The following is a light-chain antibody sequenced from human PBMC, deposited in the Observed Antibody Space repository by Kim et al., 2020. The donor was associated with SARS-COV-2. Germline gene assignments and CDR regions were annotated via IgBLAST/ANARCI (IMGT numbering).Light chain of an antibody. Sequence: SASTGDRVTIPCRASQGISNYLAWYQQKLGKGPKLLIYDASTLQSGVPSRFSGSGSGTDFTLTIIGLQSEDFATYYCQQYYDYPRTFGQGTKLEF. V-gene: IGKV1-8*01. CDR1: QGISNY. CDR3: QQYYDYPRT. J-gene: IGKJ2*01. CDR2: DAS.